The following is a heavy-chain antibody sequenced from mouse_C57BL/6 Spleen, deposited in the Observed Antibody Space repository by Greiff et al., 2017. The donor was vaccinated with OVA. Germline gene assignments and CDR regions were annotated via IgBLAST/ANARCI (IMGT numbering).Heavy chain of an antibody. Sequence: DVKLVESGGGLVKPGGSLKLSCAASGFTFSSYAMSWVRQTPEKRLEWVATISDGGSYTYYPDNVKGRFTISRDNAKNNLYLQMSHLKSEDTAMYYCARDRDLGGLYYFDYWGQGTTLTVSS. J-gene: IGHJ2*01. D-gene: IGHD3-1*01. V-gene: IGHV5-4*01. CDR1: GFTFSSYA. CDR2: ISDGGSYT. CDR3: ARDRDLGGLYYFDY.